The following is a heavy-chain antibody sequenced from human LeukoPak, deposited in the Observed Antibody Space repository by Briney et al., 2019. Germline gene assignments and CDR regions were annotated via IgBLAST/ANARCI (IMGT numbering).Heavy chain of an antibody. J-gene: IGHJ4*02. V-gene: IGHV1-69*13. Sequence: GASVKVSCKATGYTFTSYAISWVRQAPGQGLEWMGGIIPIFGTANYAQKFQGRVTITADESTSTAYMELSSLRSEDTAVYYCARVHYYDSRNTPSFDYWGQGTLVTVSS. D-gene: IGHD3-22*01. CDR1: GYTFTSYA. CDR2: IIPIFGTA. CDR3: ARVHYYDSRNTPSFDY.